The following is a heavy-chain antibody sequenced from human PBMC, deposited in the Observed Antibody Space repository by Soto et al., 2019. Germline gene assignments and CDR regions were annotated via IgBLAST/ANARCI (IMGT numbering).Heavy chain of an antibody. CDR3: ASTIFGVVIRDYYYGMDV. J-gene: IGHJ6*02. CDR2: IKQDGSEK. D-gene: IGHD3-3*01. CDR1: GFTFSSYW. V-gene: IGHV3-7*03. Sequence: GGSLRLSCAASGFTFSSYWMSWVRQAPGKGLEWVANIKQDGSEKYYVDSVKGRFTISRDNAKNSLYLQMNSLRAEDTAMYYCASTIFGVVIRDYYYGMDVWGQGTTVTVSS.